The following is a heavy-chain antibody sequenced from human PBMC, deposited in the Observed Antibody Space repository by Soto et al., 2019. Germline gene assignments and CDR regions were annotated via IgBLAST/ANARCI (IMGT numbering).Heavy chain of an antibody. Sequence: QVQLVQSGAEVKKPGASVKVSCKASGYTFTGYYMHWVRQAPGQGLEWMGWINPNSGGTNYAQKFQGWVTMTRDTSISTAYMELSSLRSDDTAVYYCARSCEMATMENAFDIWGQGTMVTVSS. D-gene: IGHD5-12*01. V-gene: IGHV1-2*04. CDR2: INPNSGGT. CDR1: GYTFTGYY. CDR3: ARSCEMATMENAFDI. J-gene: IGHJ3*02.